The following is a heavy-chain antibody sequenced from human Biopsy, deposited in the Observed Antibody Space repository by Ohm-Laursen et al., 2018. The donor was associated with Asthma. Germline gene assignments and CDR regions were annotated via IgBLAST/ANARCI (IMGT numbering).Heavy chain of an antibody. V-gene: IGHV4-39*01. CDR1: GASITTPNY. J-gene: IGHJ5*02. Sequence: GTLSLTCTVSGASITTPNYWAWIRQPPGRGLEWLGRVYYSGDSFYTSSFMSRLATSVDTSRSQFFLRLTFVTAADTGVYYCARHWSGTGWEDVHNWFDPWGPGTLVTVSS. CDR3: ARHWSGTGWEDVHNWFDP. CDR2: VYYSGDS. D-gene: IGHD1-14*01.